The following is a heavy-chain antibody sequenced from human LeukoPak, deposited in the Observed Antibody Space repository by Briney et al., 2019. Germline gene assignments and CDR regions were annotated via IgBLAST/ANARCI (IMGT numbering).Heavy chain of an antibody. J-gene: IGHJ4*02. Sequence: SETLSLTCTVSGGSISSYYWSWIRQPPGKGLEWIGYIYYSGSTNHNPSLKSRVTISVDTSKNQFSLKLSSVTAADTAVYYCARGLFWSGYYTMYYFDYWGQGTLVTVSS. CDR2: IYYSGST. CDR1: GGSISSYY. V-gene: IGHV4-59*01. D-gene: IGHD3-3*01. CDR3: ARGLFWSGYYTMYYFDY.